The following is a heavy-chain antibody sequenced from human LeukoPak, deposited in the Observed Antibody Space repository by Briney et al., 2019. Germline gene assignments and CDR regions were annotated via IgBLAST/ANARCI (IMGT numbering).Heavy chain of an antibody. V-gene: IGHV3-23*01. D-gene: IGHD3-22*01. J-gene: IGHJ3*02. CDR1: GFTFSSYG. CDR3: AKDWDYYDSSGYYKSLSGAFDI. Sequence: GGSLRLSCAASGFTFSSYGMSWVRQAPGKGLEWVSAISGSGGSTYYADSVKGRFTISRDNSKNTLYLQMNSLRAEDTAVYYCAKDWDYYDSSGYYKSLSGAFDIWGQGTMVAVSS. CDR2: ISGSGGST.